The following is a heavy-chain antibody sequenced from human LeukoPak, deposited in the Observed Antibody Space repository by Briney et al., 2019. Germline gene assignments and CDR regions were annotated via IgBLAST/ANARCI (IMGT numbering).Heavy chain of an antibody. J-gene: IGHJ4*02. CDR1: GFTVSDYY. D-gene: IGHD4-23*01. V-gene: IGHV3-11*01. CDR3: ARGARWAYYFDY. Sequence: GGSLRLSCTASGFTVSDYYMSWIRQTPGKGLEWLSYISTRDNTIQYADSVKGRFTISRDNANNSVFLQMNNLRAEDSAIYYCARGARWAYYFDYWGQGSLVTVSS. CDR2: ISTRDNTI.